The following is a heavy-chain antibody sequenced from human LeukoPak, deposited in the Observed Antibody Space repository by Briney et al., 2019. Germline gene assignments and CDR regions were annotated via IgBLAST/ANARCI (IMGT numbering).Heavy chain of an antibody. Sequence: GGSLRLSCAAAGFTFSSYGMQWVRQAPGKGLEWVAVVWYDGSNKYYADSVKDRFTISRDNSKNPVSLQMNSLRAEDMAVYYCARAWDTAPPYYFDYWGQGTLVTVSS. CDR3: ARAWDTAPPYYFDY. J-gene: IGHJ4*02. V-gene: IGHV3-33*01. CDR2: VWYDGSNK. D-gene: IGHD5-18*01. CDR1: GFTFSSYG.